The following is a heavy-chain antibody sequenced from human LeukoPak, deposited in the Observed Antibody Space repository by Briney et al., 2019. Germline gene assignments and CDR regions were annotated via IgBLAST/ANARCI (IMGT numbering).Heavy chain of an antibody. J-gene: IGHJ4*02. D-gene: IGHD4-17*01. Sequence: SETLSLTCTVSGGSISSSSYCWGWIRQPPGKGLEWIGSIYYSGSTYYNPSLKSRVTISVDTSKNQFSLKLSSVTAADTAVYYCAREVGGDFDALDYWGQGTLVTVSS. CDR1: GGSISSSSYC. V-gene: IGHV4-39*07. CDR3: AREVGGDFDALDY. CDR2: IYYSGST.